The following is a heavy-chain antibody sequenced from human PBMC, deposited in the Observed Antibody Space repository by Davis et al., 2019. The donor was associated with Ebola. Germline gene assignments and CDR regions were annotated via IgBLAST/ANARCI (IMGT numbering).Heavy chain of an antibody. D-gene: IGHD1-26*01. J-gene: IGHJ4*02. V-gene: IGHV4-38-2*01. CDR2: IYHSGST. CDR1: GYSISSGYY. CDR3: ARGGSYLTYYFDY. Sequence: PSETLSLTCAVSGYSISSGYYWGWIRQPPGKGLEWIGSIYHSGSTYYNPSLQSRVTISVDTSKNQFSLKLSSVTAADTAVYYCARGGSYLTYYFDYWGQGTLVTVSS.